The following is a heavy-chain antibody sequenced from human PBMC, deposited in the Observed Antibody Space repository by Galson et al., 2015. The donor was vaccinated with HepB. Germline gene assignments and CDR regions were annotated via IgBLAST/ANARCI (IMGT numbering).Heavy chain of an antibody. Sequence: SVKVSCKASGGTFSSYAISWVRQAPGQGLEWMGGIIPIFGTANYAQKFQGRVTITADESTSTAYMELSSLRSEDTAVYYCARDRSAVAGPYYYYGMDVWGQGTTVTVSS. CDR2: IIPIFGTA. CDR3: ARDRSAVAGPYYYYGMDV. CDR1: GGTFSSYA. J-gene: IGHJ6*02. V-gene: IGHV1-69*13. D-gene: IGHD6-19*01.